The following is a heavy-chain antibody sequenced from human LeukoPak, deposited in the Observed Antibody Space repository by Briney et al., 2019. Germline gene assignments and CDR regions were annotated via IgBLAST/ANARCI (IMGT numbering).Heavy chain of an antibody. CDR2: IYNSGST. CDR3: ARDATTNYDFWSGYYNYYMDV. V-gene: IGHV4-59*12. CDR1: GGSISSYY. J-gene: IGHJ6*03. Sequence: ASETLSLTCTVSGGSISSYYWSWIRQPPGKGLEWIAHIYNSGSTNYNPSLKSRVTMSVDTSKSQFSLKLSSVTAADTAVYYCARDATTNYDFWSGYYNYYMDVWGKGTTVTVPS. D-gene: IGHD3-3*01.